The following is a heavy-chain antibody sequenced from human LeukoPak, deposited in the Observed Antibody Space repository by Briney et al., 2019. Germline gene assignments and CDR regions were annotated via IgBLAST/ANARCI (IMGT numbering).Heavy chain of an antibody. CDR1: GFTFSNFA. CDR2: ISSSSSYI. V-gene: IGHV3-21*01. D-gene: IGHD1-26*01. Sequence: GGSLRLSCAASGFTFSNFAMTWVRQAPGKGLEWVSSISSSSSYIYYADSVKGRFIISRDNAKNSLYLQMNSLRAEDTAVYYCARGFSGSYFPDYWGQGTLVTVSS. J-gene: IGHJ4*02. CDR3: ARGFSGSYFPDY.